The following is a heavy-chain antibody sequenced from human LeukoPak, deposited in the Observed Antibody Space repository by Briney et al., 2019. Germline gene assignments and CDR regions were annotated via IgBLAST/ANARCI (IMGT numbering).Heavy chain of an antibody. V-gene: IGHV4-61*02. CDR3: ARDRIAAAGEFDP. D-gene: IGHD6-13*01. Sequence: KSSQTLSLTCTVSGGSISSGSYYWSWIRQPAGKGLEWIGRIYTSGSTNYNPALKSRVTISVDTSKNQFSLKLSSVTAADTAVYYCARDRIAAAGEFDPWGQGTLVTVSS. J-gene: IGHJ5*02. CDR1: GGSISSGSYY. CDR2: IYTSGST.